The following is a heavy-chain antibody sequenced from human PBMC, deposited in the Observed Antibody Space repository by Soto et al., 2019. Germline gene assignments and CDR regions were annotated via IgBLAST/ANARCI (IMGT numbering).Heavy chain of an antibody. Sequence: GASLRLSCAASGFSSSTYAMSWVRQAPGQGLEWVSSISASGATTFYADSIKGRFTISRDTSTDTLYLQMNSLRADDTAVYFCAREQCSPLDSHCAEGAVDWVDPWGRGTLVTVSS. J-gene: IGHJ5*02. V-gene: IGHV3-23*01. CDR2: ISASGATT. D-gene: IGHD2-8*01. CDR1: GFSSSTYA. CDR3: AREQCSPLDSHCAEGAVDWVDP.